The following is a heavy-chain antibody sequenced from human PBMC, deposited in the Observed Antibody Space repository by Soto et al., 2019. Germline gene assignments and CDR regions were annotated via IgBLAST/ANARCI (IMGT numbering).Heavy chain of an antibody. D-gene: IGHD1-7*01. CDR2: IRSKANSYAT. CDR1: GFTFSGSA. CDR3: TRENWNYNY. V-gene: IGHV3-73*01. Sequence: EVQLVESGGSLIQPGGSLRLSCAASGFTFSGSAMHWVRQASGKGLEWVGRIRSKANSYATAYAASVKGRFTISRDDSKNTAYLQMNSLKTEDTAVYYCTRENWNYNYWGQGTLVTVSS. J-gene: IGHJ4*02.